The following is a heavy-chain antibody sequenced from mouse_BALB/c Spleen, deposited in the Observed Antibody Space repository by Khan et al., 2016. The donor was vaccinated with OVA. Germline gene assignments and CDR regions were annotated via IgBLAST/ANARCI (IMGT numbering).Heavy chain of an antibody. J-gene: IGHJ1*01. CDR2: INTYTGEP. CDR1: GYTFTNYG. Sequence: QFPLVQSGPELKKPGETVKISCKASGYTFTNYGMNWVKQAPGKGLKWMGWINTYTGEPTYNGDFKGRFAFSLETSASTAYLQINNLKNEDMATYFCARGASYWYFDVWGAGTTVTVSS. CDR3: ARGASYWYFDV. V-gene: IGHV9-1*02.